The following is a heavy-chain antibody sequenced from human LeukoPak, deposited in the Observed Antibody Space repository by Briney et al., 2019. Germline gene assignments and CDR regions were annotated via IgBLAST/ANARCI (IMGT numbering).Heavy chain of an antibody. D-gene: IGHD2-2*01. Sequence: ASVKVSCKASGYTFTSYGISWVRQAPGQGLEWMGWISAYNGNTNYAQKLQGRVTMTTDTSTSTAYMELRSLRSDDTAVYYCARDERAAYCSSTSCNTAIDYWSQGTLVTVSS. V-gene: IGHV1-18*01. CDR1: GYTFTSYG. J-gene: IGHJ4*02. CDR2: ISAYNGNT. CDR3: ARDERAAYCSSTSCNTAIDY.